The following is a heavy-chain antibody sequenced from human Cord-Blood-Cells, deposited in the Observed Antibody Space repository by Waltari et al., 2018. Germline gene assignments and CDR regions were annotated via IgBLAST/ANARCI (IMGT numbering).Heavy chain of an antibody. CDR1: GGSFSGYY. D-gene: IGHD3-16*01. J-gene: IGHJ6*02. CDR2: INHSGST. V-gene: IGHV4-34*01. Sequence: QVQLQQWGAGLLKPSETLSLTCAVYGGSFSGYYWSWFRQPPGKGLEWIGEINHSGSTTLPPSLTRPLTISVYTSKNHLSLKLCSVPAADTAVYYCARVYYDYVYGMDVWRQVTTVTVSS. CDR3: ARVYYDYVYGMDV.